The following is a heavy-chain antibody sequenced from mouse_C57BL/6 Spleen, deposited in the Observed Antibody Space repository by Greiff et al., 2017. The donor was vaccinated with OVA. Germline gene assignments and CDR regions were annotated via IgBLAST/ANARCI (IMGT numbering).Heavy chain of an antibody. Sequence: VQLQQSGPELVKPGASVTISCKASGYAFSSSWMNWVKQRPGKGLEWIGRIYPGDGDTNYNGKFKGKATLTADKSSSTAYMQLSSLTSEDSAVYFCARATVYYAMDYWGQGTSVTVAS. J-gene: IGHJ4*01. CDR2: IYPGDGDT. CDR3: ARATVYYAMDY. V-gene: IGHV1-82*01. D-gene: IGHD1-2*01. CDR1: GYAFSSSW.